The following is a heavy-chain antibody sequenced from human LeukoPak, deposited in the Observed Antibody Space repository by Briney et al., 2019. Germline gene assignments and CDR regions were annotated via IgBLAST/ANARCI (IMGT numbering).Heavy chain of an antibody. D-gene: IGHD1-1*01. CDR3: VRGAQGIFASSGHFPYNFVL. Sequence: GGSLTLSCLASEWFHSHLDMHWLRPASSKRGEGVAGIGAPGDTVFLYSVKGRFTISRDNTKNSAILQMSSLTAGDMAVYFCVRGAQGIFASSGHFPYNFVLWGRRTLVTVSS. CDR1: EWFHSHLD. J-gene: IGHJ4*02. CDR2: IGAPGDT. V-gene: IGHV3-13*01.